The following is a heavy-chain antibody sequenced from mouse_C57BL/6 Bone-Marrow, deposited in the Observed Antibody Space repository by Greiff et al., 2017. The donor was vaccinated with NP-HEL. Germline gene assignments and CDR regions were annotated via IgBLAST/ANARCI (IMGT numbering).Heavy chain of an antibody. Sequence: VQLQQSGAELVMPGASVKLSCKASGYTFTSYWMHWVKQRPGQGLEWIGEIDPSDSYTNYNQKFKGKSTLTVDKSSSTAYMQLSSLTSEDSAVYYCARDGNYEGWFAYWGQGTLVTVSA. D-gene: IGHD2-1*01. CDR3: ARDGNYEGWFAY. J-gene: IGHJ3*01. CDR2: IDPSDSYT. CDR1: GYTFTSYW. V-gene: IGHV1-69*01.